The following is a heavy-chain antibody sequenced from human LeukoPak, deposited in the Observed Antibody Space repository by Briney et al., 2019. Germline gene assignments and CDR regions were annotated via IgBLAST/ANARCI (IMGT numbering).Heavy chain of an antibody. J-gene: IGHJ6*03. V-gene: IGHV4-34*01. D-gene: IGHD6-13*01. Sequence: SETLSLTCAVYGGSFSGYYWRWIRQPPGKGLEWIGSIYYSGSTYSNTSLKSRVTISVDTSKNQFSLKPTSVTAADTAVYYCARDKRHKQLPRLRDYYYMDVWGKGTTVTVS. CDR1: GGSFSGYY. CDR2: IYYSGST. CDR3: ARDKRHKQLPRLRDYYYMDV.